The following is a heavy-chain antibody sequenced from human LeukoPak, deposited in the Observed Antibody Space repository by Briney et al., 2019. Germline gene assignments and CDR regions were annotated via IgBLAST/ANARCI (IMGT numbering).Heavy chain of an antibody. Sequence: GSLRLSCEASGFTFSDYYLSWVRQPPGKGLEWIGEIYHSGSTNYNPSLRSRVTISVDKSKNQFSLKLSSVTAADTAVYYCARNYYDSSGYYRFDYWGQGTLVTVSS. CDR1: GFTFSDYY. V-gene: IGHV4-34*01. J-gene: IGHJ4*02. CDR2: IYHSGST. D-gene: IGHD3-22*01. CDR3: ARNYYDSSGYYRFDY.